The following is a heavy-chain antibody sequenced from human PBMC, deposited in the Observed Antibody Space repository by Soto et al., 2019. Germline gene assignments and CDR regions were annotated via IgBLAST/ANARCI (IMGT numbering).Heavy chain of an antibody. CDR1: VGSFSGYY. CDR3: ARSVESRYYSSTSCYCTGNWCDL. Sequence: PSETMSLTCSVYVGSFSGYYWSWIRQPPGKRLEWIGEINHSGSTNYNPSLKSRVTISVDTSKNQFSLKLSSVTAAYTAVYYCARSVESRYYSSTSCYCTGNWCDLCGQ. J-gene: IGHJ5*02. CDR2: INHSGST. D-gene: IGHD2-2*01. V-gene: IGHV4-34*01.